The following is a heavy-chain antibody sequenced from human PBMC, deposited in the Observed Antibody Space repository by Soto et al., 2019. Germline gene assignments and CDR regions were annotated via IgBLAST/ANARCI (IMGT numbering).Heavy chain of an antibody. CDR2: IWYDGSNK. J-gene: IGHJ4*02. CDR3: ARDLGVRLFNS. D-gene: IGHD2-8*01. Sequence: GGSLRLSCAASGFAFSSYGMHWVRQAPGKGLEWVAVIWYDGSNKYYADSVKGRFTISRDNSKNTLYLQMNSLRAEDTAVYYCARDLGVRLFNSWGQGTLVTVSS. CDR1: GFAFSSYG. V-gene: IGHV3-33*01.